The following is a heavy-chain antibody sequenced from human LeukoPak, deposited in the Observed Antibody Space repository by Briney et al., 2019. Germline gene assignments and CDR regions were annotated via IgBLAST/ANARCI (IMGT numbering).Heavy chain of an antibody. CDR3: AKAVVPAAIGSYYFDY. CDR1: GFTFSSYA. D-gene: IGHD2-2*01. J-gene: IGHJ4*02. V-gene: IGHV3-23*01. CDR2: ISGSGSST. Sequence: GGSLRLSCAASGFTFSSYAISWVRQAPGKGLEWVSAISGSGSSTYYADSVKGRFTIHRDNSKNTLYLQMNSRRAEDTAVYYCAKAVVPAAIGSYYFDYWGQGTLVTVSS.